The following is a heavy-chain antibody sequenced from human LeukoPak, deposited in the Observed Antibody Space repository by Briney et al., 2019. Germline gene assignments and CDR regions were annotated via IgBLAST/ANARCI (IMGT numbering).Heavy chain of an antibody. CDR1: GFTFSSYS. CDR2: ISSSSSYI. Sequence: GGSLRLSCAASGFTFSSYSMNWVRQAPGKGLEWVSSISSSSSYIYYADSVKGRLTISRDNAKNSLYLQMNSLRAEDTAVYYCARDRAYDRRNLQLWSRYYYYMDVWGKGTTVTVSS. CDR3: ARDRAYDRRNLQLWSRYYYYMDV. V-gene: IGHV3-21*01. D-gene: IGHD3-22*01. J-gene: IGHJ6*03.